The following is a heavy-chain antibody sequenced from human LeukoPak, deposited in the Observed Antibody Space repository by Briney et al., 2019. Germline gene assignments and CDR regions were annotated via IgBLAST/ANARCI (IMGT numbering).Heavy chain of an antibody. CDR1: EFAFSGNW. D-gene: IGHD3-22*01. CDR2: ISSNGGST. Sequence: GRSLRLSCAASEFAFSGNWMHWVRQAPGKGLEYVSAISSNGGSTYYANSVKGRFTISRDNSKNTLYLQMGSLRAEDMAVYYCARGSRNYYDSSGYYYYWGQGTLVTVSS. V-gene: IGHV3-64*01. CDR3: ARGSRNYYDSSGYYYY. J-gene: IGHJ4*02.